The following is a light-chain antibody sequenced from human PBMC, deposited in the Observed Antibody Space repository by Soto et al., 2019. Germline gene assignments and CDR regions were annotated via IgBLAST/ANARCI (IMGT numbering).Light chain of an antibody. CDR2: EVS. Sequence: QSVLTQPASVSGSPGQSITISCTGTSSDVGGYNYVSWYQQHPGKGPKLMIYEVSNRPSGVSNRFSGSKSGNTATLTISGLQAEDEAAYYCSSYTSTTTRVFGTGTKVTV. V-gene: IGLV2-14*03. CDR3: SSYTSTTTRV. J-gene: IGLJ1*01. CDR1: SSDVGGYNY.